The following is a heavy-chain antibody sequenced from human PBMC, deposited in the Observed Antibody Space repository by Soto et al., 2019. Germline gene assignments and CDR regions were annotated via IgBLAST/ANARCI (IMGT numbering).Heavy chain of an antibody. CDR2: IYYSGST. CDR1: GGSISSGDYY. CDR3: ARVPAVGITGTYYFDY. D-gene: IGHD1-7*01. V-gene: IGHV4-30-4*01. Sequence: SETLSLTCTVSGGSISSGDYYWSWIRQPPGKGLEWIGYIYYSGSTYYNPSLKSRVTISVDTSKNQFSLKLSSVTAADTAVYYCARVPAVGITGTYYFDYWGQGTLVTVPS. J-gene: IGHJ4*01.